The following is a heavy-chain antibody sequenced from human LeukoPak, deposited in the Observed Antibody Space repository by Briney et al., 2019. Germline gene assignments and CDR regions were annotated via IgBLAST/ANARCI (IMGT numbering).Heavy chain of an antibody. CDR1: GGSISSYY. J-gene: IGHJ3*02. Sequence: ASETLSLTCSVFGGSISSYYWSWIRQSAGEGLEGIGRICTSGNINYNPSLQRRAAMSLDTSKNQFSLRLSSVTAADTAVYYCAREPDAFDIWGQGTMVTVSS. V-gene: IGHV4-4*07. CDR2: ICTSGNI. CDR3: AREPDAFDI.